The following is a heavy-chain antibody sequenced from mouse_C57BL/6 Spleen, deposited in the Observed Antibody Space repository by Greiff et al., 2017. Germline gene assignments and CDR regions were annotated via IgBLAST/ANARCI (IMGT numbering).Heavy chain of an antibody. CDR1: GYTFTSYG. D-gene: IGHD3-2*02. CDR2: IYPRSGNT. Sequence: QVQLQQSGAELARPGASVKLSCKASGYTFTSYGISWVKQRTGQGLEWIGEIYPRSGNTYYNEKFKGKATLTADKSSSTAYMELRRLTSEDSAVYFCARWGTAQATGVFAYWGQGTLVTVSA. V-gene: IGHV1-81*01. J-gene: IGHJ3*01. CDR3: ARWGTAQATGVFAY.